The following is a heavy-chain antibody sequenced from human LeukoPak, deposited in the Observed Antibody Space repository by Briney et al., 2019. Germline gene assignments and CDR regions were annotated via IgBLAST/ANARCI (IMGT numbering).Heavy chain of an antibody. CDR2: IYYSGST. CDR1: GGSISSYY. D-gene: IGHD5-12*01. J-gene: IGHJ4*02. V-gene: IGHV4-59*01. Sequence: PSETLSLTCTVSGGSISSYYWSWIRQPPGKGLEYIGYIYYSGSTNYNPSLKSRATISVDTSKNQFSLKLSSVTAADTAVYYCARARGFERRFDYWGQGTLVTVSS. CDR3: ARARGFERRFDY.